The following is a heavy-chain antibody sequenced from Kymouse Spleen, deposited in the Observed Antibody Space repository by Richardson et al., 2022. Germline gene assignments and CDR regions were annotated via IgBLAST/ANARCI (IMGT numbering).Heavy chain of an antibody. Sequence: EVQLVESGGGLVQPGRSLRLSCAASGFTFDDYAMHWVRQAPGKGLEWVSGISWNSGSIGYADSVKGRFTISRDNAKNSLYLQMNSLRAEDTALYYCAKDIGIAAAGNYYYGMDVWGQGTTVTVSS. CDR2: ISWNSGSI. CDR3: AKDIGIAAAGNYYYGMDV. V-gene: IGHV3-9*01. J-gene: IGHJ6*02. CDR1: GFTFDDYA. D-gene: IGHD6-13*01.